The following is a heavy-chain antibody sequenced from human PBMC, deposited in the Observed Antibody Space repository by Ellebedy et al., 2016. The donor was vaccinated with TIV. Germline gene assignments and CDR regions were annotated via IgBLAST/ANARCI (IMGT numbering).Heavy chain of an antibody. CDR3: ARSTVTTNFDY. J-gene: IGHJ4*02. D-gene: IGHD4-17*01. Sequence: GESLKISCAASGFIFDDYGMSWVRQAPGKGLEWVSGINWNGGSTGYADSVKGRFTISRDNAKNSLYLQMNNLRAEDTAVYYCARSTVTTNFDYWGQGTLVTVSS. CDR2: INWNGGST. CDR1: GFIFDDYG. V-gene: IGHV3-20*04.